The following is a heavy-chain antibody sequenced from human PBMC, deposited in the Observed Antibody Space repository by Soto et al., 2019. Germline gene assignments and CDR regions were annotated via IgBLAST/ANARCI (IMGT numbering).Heavy chain of an antibody. CDR3: ARYYVEAAAGTDWFDP. Sequence: PSETLSLTCTVSGGSISSYYWSWIRQPPGKGLEWIGYIYYSGSTNYNPSLKSRVTISVDTSKNQFSLKLSSVTAADTAVYYCARYYVEAAAGTDWFDPWGQGTLVTVSS. J-gene: IGHJ5*02. V-gene: IGHV4-59*08. D-gene: IGHD6-13*01. CDR1: GGSISSYY. CDR2: IYYSGST.